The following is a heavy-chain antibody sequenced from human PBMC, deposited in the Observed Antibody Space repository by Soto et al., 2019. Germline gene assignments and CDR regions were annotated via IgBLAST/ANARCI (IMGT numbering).Heavy chain of an antibody. CDR1: GGSISSSNW. CDR3: ARSRERSTGTTGFDY. CDR2: IYHSGST. Sequence: SETLSLTCAVSGGSISSSNWWSWVRQPPGKGLEWIGEIYHSGSTNYNPSLKSRVTISVDKSKNQFSLKLSSVTAADTAVYYSARSRERSTGTTGFDYWGQGTLVTVSS. J-gene: IGHJ4*02. V-gene: IGHV4-4*02. D-gene: IGHD1-1*01.